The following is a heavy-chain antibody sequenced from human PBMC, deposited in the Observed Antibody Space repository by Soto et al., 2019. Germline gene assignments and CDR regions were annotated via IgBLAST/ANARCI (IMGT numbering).Heavy chain of an antibody. CDR2: IIPILGIA. CDR3: ARIAVELHAFEI. J-gene: IGHJ3*02. D-gene: IGHD1-26*01. CDR1: VGTFSSYT. V-gene: IGHV1-69*02. Sequence: QVQLVQSGAEVKKPGSSVKVSCKASVGTFSSYTISWVRQAPGQGLEWMGRIIPILGIANYAQKFQGRVTITADKSTSTAYMELSSLRSEDTAVYYCARIAVELHAFEIWGQGTMVTVSS.